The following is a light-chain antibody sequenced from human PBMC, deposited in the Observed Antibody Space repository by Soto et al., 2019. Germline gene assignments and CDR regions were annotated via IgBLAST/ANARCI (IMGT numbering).Light chain of an antibody. CDR3: ATRDNSLSLWV. CDR2: CND. V-gene: IGLV1-47*02. J-gene: IGLJ3*02. CDR1: SSNIGTNY. Sequence: QSVLTQPPSASGTPGQRVTISCSGSSSNIGTNYVYWYKQLPGTAPKLLIYCNDQRPSGVPDRLSGSKSGTSASLAISGLRAEDEADYYCATRDNSLSLWVFGGGTKVTVL.